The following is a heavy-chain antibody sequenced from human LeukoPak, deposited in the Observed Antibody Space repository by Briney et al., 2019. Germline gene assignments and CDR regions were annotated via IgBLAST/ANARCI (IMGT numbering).Heavy chain of an antibody. D-gene: IGHD3-22*01. J-gene: IGHJ1*01. CDR3: ARAPSEIGGYYPEYFRH. CDR1: GFTFSSYW. CDR2: IKSDGST. Sequence: GGSLRLSCAASGFTFSSYWMHWVRQAPGKGPVWVSRIKSDGSTNYADSVKGRFTISRDNAKNTVSMQMNSLRAEDTGVYYCARAPSEIGGYYPEYFRHWGQGTLVTVSS. V-gene: IGHV3-74*01.